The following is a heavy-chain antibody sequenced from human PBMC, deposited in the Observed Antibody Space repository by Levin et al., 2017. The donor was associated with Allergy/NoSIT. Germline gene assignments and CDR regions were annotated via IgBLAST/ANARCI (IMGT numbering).Heavy chain of an antibody. V-gene: IGHV3-48*01. CDR3: ARDWYSSSWFSYGMDG. Sequence: GGSLRLSCAASGFTFSSYSMNWVRQAPGKGLEWVSYISSSSSTIYYADSVKGRFTISRDNAKNSLYLQMNSLRAEDTAVYYCARDWYSSSWFSYGMDGWGQGTTVTVSS. J-gene: IGHJ6*02. CDR2: ISSSSSTI. D-gene: IGHD6-13*01. CDR1: GFTFSSYS.